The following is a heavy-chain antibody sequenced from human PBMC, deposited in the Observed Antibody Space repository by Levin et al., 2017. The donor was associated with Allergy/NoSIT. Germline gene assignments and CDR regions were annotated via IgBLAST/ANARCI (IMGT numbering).Heavy chain of an antibody. CDR1: GGSLSSGDYY. D-gene: IGHD1-20*01. Sequence: KSSETLSLTCTVSGGSLSSGDYYWSWIRQSPGKGLEWIGYIHHSEITYYNSSLKSRVAISLDMSKNQFSLRLSSVAAADTAVYYCARVVTGTTGFFDFWGQGTLVTVSS. CDR2: IHHSEIT. V-gene: IGHV4-30-4*01. J-gene: IGHJ4*02. CDR3: ARVVTGTTGFFDF.